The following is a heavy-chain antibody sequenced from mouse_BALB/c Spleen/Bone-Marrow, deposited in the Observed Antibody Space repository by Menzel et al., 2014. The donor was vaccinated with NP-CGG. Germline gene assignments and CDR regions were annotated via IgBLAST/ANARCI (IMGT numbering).Heavy chain of an antibody. J-gene: IGHJ4*01. CDR3: ARGGDSLLRLRSMDY. CDR1: GFTFSDYY. V-gene: IGHV5-12*02. D-gene: IGHD1-2*01. Sequence: EVKAVESGGGLVQPGGSLKLSCATSGFTFSDYYMYWVRQTPEKRLEWVAYISNGGGSTYYPDTVKGRFTISRDNAKNTLYLQMSRLKSEDTAMYYCARGGDSLLRLRSMDYWGQGTSVTVSS. CDR2: ISNGGGST.